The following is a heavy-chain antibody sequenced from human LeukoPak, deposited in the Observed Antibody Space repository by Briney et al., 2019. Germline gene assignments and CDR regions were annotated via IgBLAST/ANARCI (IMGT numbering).Heavy chain of an antibody. Sequence: PSETLSLTCAVYGGSFSGYYWSWIRQPPGKGLEWIGEINHSGSTNYNPSLKSRVTISVDTSKNQFSLKLSSVTAADTAVYYCARGPAGRSGSDPWGQGTLVTVSS. D-gene: IGHD3-10*01. CDR1: GGSFSGYY. CDR2: INHSGST. J-gene: IGHJ5*02. CDR3: ARGPAGRSGSDP. V-gene: IGHV4-34*01.